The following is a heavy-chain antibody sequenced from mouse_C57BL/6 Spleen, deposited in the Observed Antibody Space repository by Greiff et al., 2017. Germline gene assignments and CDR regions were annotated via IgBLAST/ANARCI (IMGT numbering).Heavy chain of an antibody. CDR3: ARGGALDY. CDR2: INPGNGGT. V-gene: IGHV1-53*01. J-gene: IGHJ4*01. Sequence: QVQLQQSGTELVKPGASVKLSCTASGFTFTSYCMHWVKQRPGQGLEWIGKINPGNGGTNYAAKFKSKATLTVDTSSNTAYLQLSSLASDDAAVYYCARGGALDYWGQGTPVTVSA. CDR1: GFTFTSYC.